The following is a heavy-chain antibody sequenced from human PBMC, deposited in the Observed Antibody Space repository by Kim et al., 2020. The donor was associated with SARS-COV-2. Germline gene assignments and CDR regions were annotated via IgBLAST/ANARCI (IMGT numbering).Heavy chain of an antibody. CDR3: ARDRYSSGWYGGRTFDY. CDR2: INPSGGST. Sequence: ASVKVSCKASGYTFTSYYMHWVRQAPGQGLEWMGIINPSGGSTSYAQKFQGRVTMTRDTSTSTVYMELSSLRSEDTAVYYCARDRYSSGWYGGRTFDYWGQGTLVTVSS. J-gene: IGHJ4*02. D-gene: IGHD6-19*01. CDR1: GYTFTSYY. V-gene: IGHV1-46*01.